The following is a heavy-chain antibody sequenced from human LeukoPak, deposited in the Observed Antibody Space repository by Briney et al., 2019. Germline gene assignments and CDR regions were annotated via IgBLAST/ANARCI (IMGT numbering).Heavy chain of an antibody. CDR2: ISGSGGST. Sequence: PGGSLRLSCAASGFTFSSYGMSWVRQAPGKGLEWVSAISGSGGSTYYADSVKGRFTISRDNAKNSLYLQMNSLRAEDTALYYCAKDGYYGSGQGYFDYWGQGTLVTVSS. J-gene: IGHJ4*02. CDR3: AKDGYYGSGQGYFDY. D-gene: IGHD3-10*01. CDR1: GFTFSSYG. V-gene: IGHV3-23*01.